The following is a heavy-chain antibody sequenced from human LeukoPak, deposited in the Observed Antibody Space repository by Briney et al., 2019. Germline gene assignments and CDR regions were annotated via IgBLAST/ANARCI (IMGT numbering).Heavy chain of an antibody. Sequence: ASVKVSCKASGYTFTGYYMHWVRQAPGQGLEWMGWINPNSGGTNYAQKFQGRVTMTRDTSISTAYMELSRLRSDDTAVYYCARDGDLWFGEYYFDYWGQGTLVTVSS. J-gene: IGHJ4*02. CDR3: ARDGDLWFGEYYFDY. V-gene: IGHV1-2*02. CDR1: GYTFTGYY. D-gene: IGHD3-10*01. CDR2: INPNSGGT.